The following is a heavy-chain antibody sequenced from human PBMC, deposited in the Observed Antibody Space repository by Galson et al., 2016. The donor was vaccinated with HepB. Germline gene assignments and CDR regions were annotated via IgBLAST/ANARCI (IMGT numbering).Heavy chain of an antibody. CDR1: GFTFSHYA. Sequence: SLRLSCAASGFTFSHYAMAWVRQAPGKGLEWVANIKQDGSEKYYVDSVKGRFTISRDNAKNSLYLQMNSLRAEDTAVYYCARGMGVVLRVIADLFDYWGQGILVTVSS. V-gene: IGHV3-7*03. CDR3: ARGMGVVLRVIADLFDY. J-gene: IGHJ4*02. D-gene: IGHD3-16*02. CDR2: IKQDGSEK.